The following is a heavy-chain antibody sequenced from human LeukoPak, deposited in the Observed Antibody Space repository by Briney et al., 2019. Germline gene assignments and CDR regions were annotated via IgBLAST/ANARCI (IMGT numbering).Heavy chain of an antibody. CDR1: GGSITSGTYY. D-gene: IGHD3-10*01. CDR2: IYHTRTT. Sequence: PSETLSLTCTVSGGSITSGTYYWDWIRHPPGKGLEWIGSIYHTRTTNYNPSLMGRATVSFDTSTNQVSLELRSVTAADAAVYYCARGQPSRGQYWWYFDIWGRGTLLTVSS. V-gene: IGHV4-39*02. J-gene: IGHJ2*01. CDR3: ARGQPSRGQYWWYFDI.